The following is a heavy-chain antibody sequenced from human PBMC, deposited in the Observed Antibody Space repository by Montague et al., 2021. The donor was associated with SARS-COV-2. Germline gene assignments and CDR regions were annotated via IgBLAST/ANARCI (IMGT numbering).Heavy chain of an antibody. CDR1: GFSISTGYY. CDR3: ASSYDSTGHVGY. V-gene: IGHV4-38-2*02. CDR2: IYHSGST. D-gene: IGHD3-22*01. Sequence: SETLSLTCTVSGFSISTGYYWCWIRQPPGKGLEWIGSIYHSGSTYYNPSLKSRVTISVDTSKNQFSLKLSSVTAADTAVYYCASSYDSTGHVGYWGQGTLVTVSS. J-gene: IGHJ4*02.